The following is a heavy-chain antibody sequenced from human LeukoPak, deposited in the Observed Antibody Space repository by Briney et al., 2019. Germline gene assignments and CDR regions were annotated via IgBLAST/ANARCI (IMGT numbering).Heavy chain of an antibody. J-gene: IGHJ4*02. CDR1: GFTFSGYG. CDR3: VKDTPWLVFDD. Sequence: GGSLRLSCAASGFTFSGYGMLWVRQAPGKGLEWVAFIQYDGSNKYYADSVKGRFTVSRDNSKNTLFLQMSSLRAEDTAVYYCVKDTPWLVFDDWGQGTLVTVSS. D-gene: IGHD5-12*01. CDR2: IQYDGSNK. V-gene: IGHV3-30*02.